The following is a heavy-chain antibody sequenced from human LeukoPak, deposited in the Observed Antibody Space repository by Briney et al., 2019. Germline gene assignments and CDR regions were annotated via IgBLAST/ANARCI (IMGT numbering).Heavy chain of an antibody. V-gene: IGHV1-2*02. D-gene: IGHD1-26*01. CDR1: GYTFIGYY. CDR3: ARSPSGTNDAFDI. Sequence: ASVKVSCKASGYTFIGYYMHWVRQAPGQGLEWMGWINPNSGGTNYAQKFQGRVTMTRDTSISTAYMELSRLRSDDTAVYYCARSPSGTNDAFDIWGQGTMVTVSS. J-gene: IGHJ3*02. CDR2: INPNSGGT.